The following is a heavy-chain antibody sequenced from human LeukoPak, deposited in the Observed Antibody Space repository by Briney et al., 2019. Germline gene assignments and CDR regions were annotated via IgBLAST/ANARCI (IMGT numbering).Heavy chain of an antibody. Sequence: ASVKVSCKASGYTFTSYGISWVRQAPGQGLEWMGWISAYNGNTNYAQKLQGRVTMTTDTSTSTAYMELRSLRSDDTAVYYCARDQDDYVWGSYGYWGQGTLVTVSP. V-gene: IGHV1-18*01. CDR3: ARDQDDYVWGSYGY. J-gene: IGHJ4*02. CDR1: GYTFTSYG. CDR2: ISAYNGNT. D-gene: IGHD3-16*01.